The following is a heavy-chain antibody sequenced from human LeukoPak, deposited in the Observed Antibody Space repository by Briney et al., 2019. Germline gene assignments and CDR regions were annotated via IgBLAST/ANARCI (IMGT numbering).Heavy chain of an antibody. CDR1: GGSTSRYY. Sequence: SETLSLTCTVSGGSTSRYYWSWIRQPPGKSLEWIGYIYDSGSTAYNPSLKSRVTISMDTPNNRFSLNLTSVTAADTAVYYCARLPGIAAVWGQGTLVIVSS. CDR2: IYDSGST. D-gene: IGHD6-13*01. J-gene: IGHJ1*01. CDR3: ARLPGIAAV. V-gene: IGHV4-59*08.